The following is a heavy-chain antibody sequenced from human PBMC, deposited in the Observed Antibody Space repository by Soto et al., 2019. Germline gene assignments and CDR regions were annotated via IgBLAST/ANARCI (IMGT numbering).Heavy chain of an antibody. CDR3: ARDSDSSGYFDAFDI. J-gene: IGHJ3*02. D-gene: IGHD3-22*01. V-gene: IGHV1-8*01. CDR1: GYTFTSYD. Sequence: ASVKVSCKASGYTFTSYDINWVRQATGQGLEWMGWMNPNSGNTGHAQKFQGRVTMTRNTSISTAYMELSSLTSDDTAVYYCARDSDSSGYFDAFDIWGQGTMVTVSS. CDR2: MNPNSGNT.